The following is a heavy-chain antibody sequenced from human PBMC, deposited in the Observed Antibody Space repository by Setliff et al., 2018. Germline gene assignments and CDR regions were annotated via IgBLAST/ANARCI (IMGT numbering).Heavy chain of an antibody. D-gene: IGHD3-3*01. Sequence: PSETLSLTCTVSGDSISSRPFYWGWFRQPAGKELEWSGQIYTSWSTIYNPSLKSRVTILLDTSKNQFSLTLTSVTAADTAVYYCARMTGFQYIDVWGKGTTVTVSS. V-gene: IGHV4-61*09. CDR3: ARMTGFQYIDV. CDR2: IYTSWST. CDR1: GDSISSRPFY. J-gene: IGHJ6*03.